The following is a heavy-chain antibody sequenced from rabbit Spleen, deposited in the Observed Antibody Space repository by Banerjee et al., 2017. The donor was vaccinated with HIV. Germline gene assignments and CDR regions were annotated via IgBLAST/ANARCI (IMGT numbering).Heavy chain of an antibody. Sequence: QSLEESGGDLVKPGASLTLICTASGFSFSSGYDMSWVRQAPGKGLEWIGCIYTGNGITYFANWVNGRFSISRENAQNTVFLQMTSLTAADTATYFCARDAATSFSSYGMDLWAQGPWSPS. CDR1: GFSFSSGYD. D-gene: IGHD8-1*01. J-gene: IGHJ6*01. V-gene: IGHV1S40*01. CDR2: IYTGNGIT. CDR3: ARDAATSFSSYGMDL.